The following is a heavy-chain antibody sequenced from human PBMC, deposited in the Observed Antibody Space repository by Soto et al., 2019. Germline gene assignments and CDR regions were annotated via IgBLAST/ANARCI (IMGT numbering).Heavy chain of an antibody. Sequence: QEQLVPSGTEVKKPGASVTVSCKSSGYTFTDFYLHWLRQAPGQGLEWVGWINPKTGDTKSSQKFQVRVTMSRDTSVSTAYIDRTSLTSDDTAMYYCATGTNGTTGWYHPWVQGTRVTVSS. CDR2: INPKTGDT. J-gene: IGHJ5*02. CDR1: GYTFTDFY. D-gene: IGHD1-1*01. CDR3: ATGTNGTTGWYHP. V-gene: IGHV1-2*02.